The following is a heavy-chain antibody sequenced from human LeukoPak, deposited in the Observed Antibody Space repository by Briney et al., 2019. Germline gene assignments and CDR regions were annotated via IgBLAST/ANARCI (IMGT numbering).Heavy chain of an antibody. J-gene: IGHJ4*02. V-gene: IGHV1-2*02. CDR2: INPNSGGT. D-gene: IGHD3-22*01. CDR1: GYTFTGYY. Sequence: ASVKVSCKASGYTFTGYYMHWVRQAPGQGLEWMGWINPNSGGTNYAQKFQGRVTMTRDTSISSAYMELSRLRSDDTAVYYCAMSYYDSSGYYYNTHTFGYWGQGTLVTVSS. CDR3: AMSYYDSSGYYYNTHTFGY.